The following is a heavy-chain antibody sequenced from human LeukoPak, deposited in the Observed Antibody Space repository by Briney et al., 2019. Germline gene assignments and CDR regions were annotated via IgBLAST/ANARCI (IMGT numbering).Heavy chain of an antibody. CDR2: ISSSGSTI. CDR1: GFTFSDYY. J-gene: IGHJ6*02. Sequence: GGSLRLSCVASGFTFSDYYMSWIRQAPGKGREGVSYISSSGSTIYYADSVKGRFTISRDNAKNSLYLQMNSLRAEDTAVYYCARTHCSSASCYSGEEGYGMDVWGQGTTVTVSS. V-gene: IGHV3-11*01. CDR3: ARTHCSSASCYSGEEGYGMDV. D-gene: IGHD2-2*01.